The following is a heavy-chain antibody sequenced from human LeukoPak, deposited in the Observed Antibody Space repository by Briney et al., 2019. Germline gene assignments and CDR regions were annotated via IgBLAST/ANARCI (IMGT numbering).Heavy chain of an antibody. Sequence: SETLSLTCAVYGGSFSGYYWSWIRQPPGKGLEWIGEINHSGSTNYNPSLKSRVTISVDTSKNQFSPKLSSVTAAGTAVYYCASITIFGVVIVENGMDVWGQGTTVTVSS. CDR3: ASITIFGVVIVENGMDV. D-gene: IGHD3-3*01. V-gene: IGHV4-34*01. J-gene: IGHJ6*02. CDR1: GGSFSGYY. CDR2: INHSGST.